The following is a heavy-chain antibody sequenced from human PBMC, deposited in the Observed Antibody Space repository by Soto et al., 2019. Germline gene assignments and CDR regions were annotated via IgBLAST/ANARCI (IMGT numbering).Heavy chain of an antibody. CDR2: IWYDGSNK. CDR3: VPGVPFDP. Sequence: GGSLRLSCAASGFTFSSYGMHWVRQAPGKGLEWVAVIWYDGSNKYYADSVKGRFTISRDNSKNTLYLQMNSLKASDTAMYYRVPGVPFDPWGQGTLVTVSS. J-gene: IGHJ5*02. CDR1: GFTFSSYG. D-gene: IGHD3-10*01. V-gene: IGHV3-33*01.